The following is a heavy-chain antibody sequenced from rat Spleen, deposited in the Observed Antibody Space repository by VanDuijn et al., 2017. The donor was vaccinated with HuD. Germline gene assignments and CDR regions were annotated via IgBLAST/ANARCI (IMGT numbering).Heavy chain of an antibody. Sequence: EVQLVESGGGLVQPGRSLKLSCAASGFTFNDYYMAWVRQAPTKGLEWFASINYVGGSTYYRDSVKGRFTISRENAKSSLYLQMYSPRSEDTATYDCARSPPGSYYSYYFGYWGQGVMVTVSS. V-gene: IGHV5-20*01. CDR2: INYVGGST. J-gene: IGHJ2*01. CDR3: ARSPPGSYYSYYFGY. D-gene: IGHD1-12*02. CDR1: GFTFNDYY.